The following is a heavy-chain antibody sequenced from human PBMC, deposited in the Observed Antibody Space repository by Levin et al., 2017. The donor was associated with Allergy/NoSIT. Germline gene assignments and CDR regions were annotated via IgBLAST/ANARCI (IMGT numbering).Heavy chain of an antibody. CDR1: GGTFSIYT. CDR2: IIPILAIT. V-gene: IGHV1-69*02. J-gene: IGHJ4*02. Sequence: VASVKVSCKASGGTFSIYTFSWVRQAPGQGLEWMGRIIPILAITNYTQKFQGRVTITADKSTSTAYMELSRLRSEDTAVYYCARADAYNFDYWGQGTLVTVSS. CDR3: ARADAYNFDY. D-gene: IGHD5-24*01.